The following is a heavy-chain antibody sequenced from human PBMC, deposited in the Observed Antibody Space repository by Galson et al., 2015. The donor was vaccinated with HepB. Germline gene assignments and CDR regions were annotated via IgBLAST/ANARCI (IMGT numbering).Heavy chain of an antibody. CDR3: ARTISGSYYDNDAFDI. D-gene: IGHD1-26*01. V-gene: IGHV5-51*03. CDR2: IYPGDSDT. Sequence: SGAEVKKPGESLKISCKGSGYSFTSYWIGWVRQMPGKGLEWMGIIYPGDSDTRYSPSFQGQVTISADKSISTAYLQRSSLKASDTAMYYCARTISGSYYDNDAFDIWGQGTMVTVSS. J-gene: IGHJ3*02. CDR1: GYSFTSYW.